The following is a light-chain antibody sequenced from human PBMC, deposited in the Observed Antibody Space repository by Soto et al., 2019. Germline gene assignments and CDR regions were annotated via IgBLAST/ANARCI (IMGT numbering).Light chain of an antibody. Sequence: QSALTQPASVSESPGQSITISCTGTSRNVGSYNLVSWYQQHPGKAPKLMIYEGSKRPSGVSNRFSGSTSDNTASLTISGLQAEDEADYYCCSYAGSATSFGTGTKLTVL. CDR2: EGS. CDR1: SRNVGSYNL. V-gene: IGLV2-23*01. CDR3: CSYAGSATS. J-gene: IGLJ1*01.